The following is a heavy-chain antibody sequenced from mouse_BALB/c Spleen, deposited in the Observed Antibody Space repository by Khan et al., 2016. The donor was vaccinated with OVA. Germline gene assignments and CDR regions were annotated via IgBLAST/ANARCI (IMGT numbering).Heavy chain of an antibody. D-gene: IGHD1-1*01. Sequence: EVQLQESGGGFVKAGGSLKLSCAASGFTFSNYGLSWVRQTPEKSLEWVATISSGGSFTYYPDSVKGRFTISRDNAENTLYLQMSSLRSEDTAMYCCVRTPGYYGSGYFDYWGQGTTLTVSS. CDR3: VRTPGYYGSGYFDY. V-gene: IGHV5-9-3*01. CDR1: GFTFSNYG. CDR2: ISSGGSFT. J-gene: IGHJ2*01.